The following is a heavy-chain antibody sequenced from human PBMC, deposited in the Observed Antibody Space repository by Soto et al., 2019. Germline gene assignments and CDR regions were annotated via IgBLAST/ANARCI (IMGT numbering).Heavy chain of an antibody. J-gene: IGHJ4*02. CDR1: GGSFSGYY. V-gene: IGHV4-34*01. CDR3: ARDLLGGHDYGDYDGGDY. CDR2: INRSGST. Sequence: SETLSLTGAVYGGSFSGYYWSWIRQPPGKGLEWIGEINRSGSTNYNPSLKSRVTISVDTSKNQFSLKLSSVTAADTAVYYCARDLLGGHDYGDYDGGDYWGQGTLVTVSS. D-gene: IGHD4-17*01.